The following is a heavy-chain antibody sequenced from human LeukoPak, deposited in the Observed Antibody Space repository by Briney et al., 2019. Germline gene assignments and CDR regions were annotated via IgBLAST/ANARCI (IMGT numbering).Heavy chain of an antibody. D-gene: IGHD6-19*01. V-gene: IGHV3-11*04. Sequence: PGGSLRLSCAASGLRFSDYYVSWIRQAPGKGLEWVSYISSSSSTIYYADSVKGRFTISRDNAKNSLYLQMNSLRAEDTAVYYCARGQWLPKYYFDCWGQGTLVTVSS. J-gene: IGHJ4*02. CDR3: ARGQWLPKYYFDC. CDR1: GLRFSDYY. CDR2: ISSSSSTI.